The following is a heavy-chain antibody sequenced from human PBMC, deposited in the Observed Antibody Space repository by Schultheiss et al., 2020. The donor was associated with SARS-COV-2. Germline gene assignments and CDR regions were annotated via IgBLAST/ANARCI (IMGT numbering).Heavy chain of an antibody. V-gene: IGHV3-7*01. CDR1: GFTFSSYG. Sequence: GGSLRLSCAASGFTFSSYGMHWVRQAPGKGLEWVANIKQDGSEKYYVDSVKGRFTITRDNAKKSLYLQMHSLRGEDTAVYYCARDYLAGGQGTLVTVSS. J-gene: IGHJ4*02. CDR3: ARDYLA. D-gene: IGHD3-16*02. CDR2: IKQDGSEK.